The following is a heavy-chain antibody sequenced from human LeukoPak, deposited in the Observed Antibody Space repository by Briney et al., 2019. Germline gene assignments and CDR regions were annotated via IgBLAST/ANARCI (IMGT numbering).Heavy chain of an antibody. V-gene: IGHV1-69*13. Sequence: ASVKVSCKASVGTFSSYAISWVRQAPGQGLEWMGGIIPIFGTANYAQKFQGRVTVTADESTSTAYMELSSLRSEDTAVYYCASLGSGSSSWYPFDYWGQGTLVTV. CDR3: ASLGSGSSSWYPFDY. CDR1: VGTFSSYA. J-gene: IGHJ4*02. CDR2: IIPIFGTA. D-gene: IGHD6-13*01.